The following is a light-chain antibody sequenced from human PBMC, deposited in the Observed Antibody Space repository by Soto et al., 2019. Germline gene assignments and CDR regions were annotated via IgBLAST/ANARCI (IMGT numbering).Light chain of an antibody. Sequence: QPVLTQPPSVSGAPGQRVTLSCTGNTSNLGAGYDVHWYQQLPGAAPKLVIFGNRNRPSGVPERFSGSKSGTSASLAITGLQAEDEADYYCCSSTSSSSNILDVFGGGTKLTVL. V-gene: IGLV1-40*01. CDR1: TSNLGAGYD. CDR3: CSSTSSSSNILDV. CDR2: GNR. J-gene: IGLJ3*02.